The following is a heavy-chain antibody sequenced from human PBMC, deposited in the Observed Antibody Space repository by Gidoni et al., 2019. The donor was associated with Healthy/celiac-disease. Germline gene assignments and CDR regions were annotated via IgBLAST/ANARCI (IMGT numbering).Heavy chain of an antibody. CDR2: RYCVGST. J-gene: IGHJ3*02. V-gene: IGHV3-53*01. CDR3: ARLSSGWYIGWGAFDI. CDR1: GFTVSSIY. Sequence: EVQLVESGGGLIQPGGSLRLSCAASGFTVSSIYMSWVRQAPGKGLEWVAVRYCVGSTYYADAAKGRFTIARDNSKNTLYLIMNSLRGEDTAVYYCARLSSGWYIGWGAFDIWGQGTMVTVSS. D-gene: IGHD6-19*01.